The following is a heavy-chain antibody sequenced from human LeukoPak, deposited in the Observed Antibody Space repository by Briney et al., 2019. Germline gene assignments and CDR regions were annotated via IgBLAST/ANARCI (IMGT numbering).Heavy chain of an antibody. CDR1: GGSISSGGYY. D-gene: IGHD2-15*01. CDR2: SYNSGST. V-gene: IGHV4-31*03. J-gene: IGHJ4*02. CDR3: ARESSGGYFDY. Sequence: PSETLSLTCTVSGGSISSGGYYWTWIRQHPGKGLEWIGYSYNSGSTYYNPSLKSRVTISVDTTKNQFSPKLSSVTAADTAVYYCARESSGGYFDYWGQGTLVTVSS.